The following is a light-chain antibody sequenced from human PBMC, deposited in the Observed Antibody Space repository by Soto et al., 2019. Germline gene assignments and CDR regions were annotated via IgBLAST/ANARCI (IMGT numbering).Light chain of an antibody. Sequence: NFMLSQPQSVSESPGKTVTISCTGSSGSVASNYVQWYQQRPGSVPSTVIYEDNRRPSGVPERFSGSVDSSSNSASLTISELRPEDEADYYCQSYDSANRGVFGGGTKLTVL. J-gene: IGLJ3*02. CDR1: SGSVASNY. CDR3: QSYDSANRGV. CDR2: EDN. V-gene: IGLV6-57*02.